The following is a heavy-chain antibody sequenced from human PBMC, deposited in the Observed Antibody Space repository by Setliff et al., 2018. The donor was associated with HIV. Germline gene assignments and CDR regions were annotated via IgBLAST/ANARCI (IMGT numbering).Heavy chain of an antibody. D-gene: IGHD4-17*01. J-gene: IGHJ4*02. CDR3: ARELYGDYTLDY. CDR1: GYTFTSYY. CDR2: INPSGGST. V-gene: IGHV1-46*01. Sequence: ASVKVSCKASGYTFTSYYMHWVRQAPGQGLEWMGIINPSGGSTSYAQKFQGRVTMTRDTSTSTVYMELSSLRSEETAVYYCARELYGDYTLDYWGQGTLVTVSS.